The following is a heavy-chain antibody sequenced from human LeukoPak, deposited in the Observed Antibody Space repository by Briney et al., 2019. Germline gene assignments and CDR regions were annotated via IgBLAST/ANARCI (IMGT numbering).Heavy chain of an antibody. CDR2: INHSGST. Sequence: SETLSLTCAVYRGSFSGYYWSWIRQPPGKGLEWIGEINHSGSTNYNPSLKSRVTISVDTSKNQFSLKLSSVTAADTAVYYCARRGPYYYDSSGYRADYYYGMDVWGQGTTVTVSS. J-gene: IGHJ6*02. D-gene: IGHD3-22*01. V-gene: IGHV4-34*01. CDR3: ARRGPYYYDSSGYRADYYYGMDV. CDR1: RGSFSGYY.